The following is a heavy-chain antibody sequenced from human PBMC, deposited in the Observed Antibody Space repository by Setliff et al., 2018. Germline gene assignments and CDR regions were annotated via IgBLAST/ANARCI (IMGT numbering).Heavy chain of an antibody. D-gene: IGHD4-17*01. Sequence: GGSLRLSCAAFTFTFNKYAVTWVRQAPGKGLQWVSSITVSGHTTYADSVEGRFSISRDNSRNTLYLQMNSLRAEDTASYFCSRDPNGDYVGAFDPWGQGILVTVSS. CDR3: SRDPNGDYVGAFDP. CDR1: TFTFNKYA. CDR2: ITVSGHTT. V-gene: IGHV3-23*01. J-gene: IGHJ5*02.